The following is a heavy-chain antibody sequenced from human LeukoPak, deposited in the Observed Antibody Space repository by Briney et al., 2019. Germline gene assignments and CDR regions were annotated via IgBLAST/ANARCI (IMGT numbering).Heavy chain of an antibody. J-gene: IGHJ5*02. CDR1: GFTFSSYG. CDR2: IWYDGSNK. V-gene: IGHV3-33*06. CDR3: AKDPADCSIPLNWFDP. D-gene: IGHD2-21*01. Sequence: GGSLRLSCAASGFTFSSYGMHWVRQAPGKGLEGVAVIWYDGSNKYYADSVKGRFTISRDNSNNTLYLQLNRLSAEDTAVYYCAKDPADCSIPLNWFDPWGQGTLVTVSS.